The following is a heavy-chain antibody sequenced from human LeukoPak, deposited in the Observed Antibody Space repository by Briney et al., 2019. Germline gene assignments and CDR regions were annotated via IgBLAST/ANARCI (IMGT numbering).Heavy chain of an antibody. CDR2: ISYDGSNK. D-gene: IGHD4/OR15-4a*01. CDR1: GFTFSSYA. V-gene: IGHV3-30*04. Sequence: GGSLRLSCAASGFTFSSYAMHWVRQAPGKGLEWVAVISYDGSNKYYADSVEGRFTISRDNAKNSLYLQMNSLRADDTAVYYCARDKNYGSNAYAADAFDVWGQGTMVTVSS. CDR3: ARDKNYGSNAYAADAFDV. J-gene: IGHJ3*01.